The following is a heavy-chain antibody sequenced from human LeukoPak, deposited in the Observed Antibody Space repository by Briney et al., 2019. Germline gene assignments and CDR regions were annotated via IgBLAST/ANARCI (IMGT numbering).Heavy chain of an antibody. J-gene: IGHJ3*02. D-gene: IGHD1-26*01. CDR3: ARAYSGSLTTFDI. CDR1: GFTFSNYA. V-gene: IGHV3-23*01. Sequence: GGSLRLSCAASGFTFSNYAMSWVRQAPGKGLEWVSAISGGGGSTYYADSVKGRCTISKDNSKNTLYVQMNSLRAEDTAVYYCARAYSGSLTTFDIWGQGTMVTVSS. CDR2: ISGGGGST.